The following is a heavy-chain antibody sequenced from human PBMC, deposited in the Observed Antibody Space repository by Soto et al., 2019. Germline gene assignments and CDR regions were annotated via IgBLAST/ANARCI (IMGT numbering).Heavy chain of an antibody. Sequence: QVQLVQSGAEVKKPGSSVKVSCKASGGTFSSYAISWVRRAPGQGLEWMGGIFPIFGTANYAQKFQGRVTITADESTSTAYMELSSLRSEDTAVYYCARAGSSPSPESWFDPWGQGTLVTVSS. D-gene: IGHD6-6*01. CDR1: GGTFSSYA. J-gene: IGHJ5*02. CDR3: ARAGSSPSPESWFDP. CDR2: IFPIFGTA. V-gene: IGHV1-69*01.